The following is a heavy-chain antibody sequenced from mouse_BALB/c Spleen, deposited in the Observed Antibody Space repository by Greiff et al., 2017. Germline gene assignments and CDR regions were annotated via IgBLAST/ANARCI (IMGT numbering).Heavy chain of an antibody. CDR2: IDPSDSYT. D-gene: IGHD2-2*01. CDR3: TRPLYYGYDGYAMDY. CDR1: GYTFPRYW. Sequence: VPLPPPGAELVKPGASVKMSFKASGYTFPRYWVHWVKQRPGQGLEWIGVIDPSDSYTSYNQKFKGKATLTVDTSSSTAYMQLSSLTSEDSAVYYCTRPLYYGYDGYAMDYWGQGTSVTVSS. V-gene: IGHV1S127*01. J-gene: IGHJ4*01.